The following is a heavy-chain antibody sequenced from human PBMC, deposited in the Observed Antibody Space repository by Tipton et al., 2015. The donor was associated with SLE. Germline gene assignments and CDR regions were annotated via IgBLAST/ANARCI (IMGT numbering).Heavy chain of an antibody. CDR2: IYQGGSA. V-gene: IGHV4-59*01. J-gene: IGHJ2*01. CDR1: VGSISNYH. Sequence: TLSLTCTVSVGSISNYHWIWIRQSPGKGLEWIGYIYQGGSATYNPSLKSRVTMSIDTSKNQFSLRLNSVTAADTAVYFCARSVGVSYFDLWGRGTLVTVSS. CDR3: ARSVGVSYFDL. D-gene: IGHD2-21*01.